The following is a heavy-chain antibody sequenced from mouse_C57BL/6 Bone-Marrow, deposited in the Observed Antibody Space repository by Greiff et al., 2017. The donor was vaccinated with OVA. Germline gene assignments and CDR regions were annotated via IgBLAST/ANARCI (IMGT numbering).Heavy chain of an antibody. D-gene: IGHD2-12*01. CDR2: ISDGGSYT. V-gene: IGHV5-4*01. Sequence: EVMLVESGGGLVKPGGSLKLSCAASGFTFSSYAMSWVRQTPAKRLEWVATISDGGSYTYYPDNVQGRFTISSDNAKNNLYLQMSHLKSEFSAMYGCPRDLHYSPWFAYWGQGTLVTVSA. J-gene: IGHJ3*01. CDR3: PRDLHYSPWFAY. CDR1: GFTFSSYA.